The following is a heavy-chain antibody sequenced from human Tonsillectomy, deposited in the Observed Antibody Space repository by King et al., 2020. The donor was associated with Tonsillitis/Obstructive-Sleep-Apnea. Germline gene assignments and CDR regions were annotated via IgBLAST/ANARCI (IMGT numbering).Heavy chain of an antibody. CDR1: GYTFTGYY. Sequence: VQLVESGAEVKKPGASVKVSCKASGYTFTGYYMHWVRQAPGQGLEWMGWINPNSGGTNYAQQFQGRVTMTRDTSISTAYMGLSRLRSDDTAVYYCARQQLGHFDYWGQGTLVTVSS. V-gene: IGHV1-2*02. CDR2: INPNSGGT. CDR3: ARQQLGHFDY. J-gene: IGHJ4*02. D-gene: IGHD6-13*01.